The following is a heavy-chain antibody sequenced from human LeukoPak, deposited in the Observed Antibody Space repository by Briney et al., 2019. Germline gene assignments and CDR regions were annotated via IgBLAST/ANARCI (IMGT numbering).Heavy chain of an antibody. J-gene: IGHJ4*02. Sequence: GGSLRLSCAASGFTFSSYSMNWVRQAPGKGLEWVSSISSSSSYIYYADSVKGRFTISRDNAKNSLYLQMNSLRAEDTAMYYCARDLEGANLFDYWGQGTLVTVSS. V-gene: IGHV3-21*01. D-gene: IGHD1-26*01. CDR1: GFTFSSYS. CDR3: ARDLEGANLFDY. CDR2: ISSSSSYI.